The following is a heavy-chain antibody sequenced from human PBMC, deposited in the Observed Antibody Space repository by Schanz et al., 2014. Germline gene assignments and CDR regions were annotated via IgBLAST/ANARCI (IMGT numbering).Heavy chain of an antibody. J-gene: IGHJ4*02. V-gene: IGHV1-2*06. Sequence: QVQLVQSGAEVKEPGASVKVSCKASRYPFTAYYMHWVRQAPGQGLEWMGRINPNSGGTNYAQKFQGRVTMTRDTSTSTVYMELSSLRSEDTAVYYCARAAYGGYTSTPLRYWGQGTLVTVSS. CDR3: ARAAYGGYTSTPLRY. CDR1: RYPFTAYY. CDR2: INPNSGGT. D-gene: IGHD5-12*01.